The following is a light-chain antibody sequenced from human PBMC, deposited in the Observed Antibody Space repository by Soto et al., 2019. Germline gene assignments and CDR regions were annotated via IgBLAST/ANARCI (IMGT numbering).Light chain of an antibody. J-gene: IGLJ2*01. CDR1: SSDVGSYNL. V-gene: IGLV2-23*01. CDR3: CSYAGSSTVV. CDR2: EGS. Sequence: QSALTQPASVSGSPGQSITISCTGTSSDVGSYNLVSWYQQHPDKAPKLMIYEGSKRPSGVSNRFSGSKSGNTASLTISGFQAEDEADYYCCSYAGSSTVVFGGGTKLTVL.